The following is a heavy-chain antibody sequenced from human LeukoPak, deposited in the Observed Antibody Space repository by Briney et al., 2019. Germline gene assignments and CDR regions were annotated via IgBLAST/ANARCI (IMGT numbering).Heavy chain of an antibody. CDR2: IYYSGST. J-gene: IGHJ4*02. Sequence: SETLSLTCTVSGGSISSSSYYWGWIRQPRGKGLEWIGSIYYSGSTYYNPSLKSRVTISVDTSKNQFSLKLSSVTAADTAVYYCARDTYYYGSGSYYRIFGYWGQGTLVTVSS. CDR1: GGSISSSSYY. D-gene: IGHD3-10*01. V-gene: IGHV4-39*07. CDR3: ARDTYYYGSGSYYRIFGY.